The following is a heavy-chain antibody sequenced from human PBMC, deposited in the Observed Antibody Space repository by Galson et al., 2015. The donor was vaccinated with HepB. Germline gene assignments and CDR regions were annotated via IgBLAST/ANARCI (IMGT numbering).Heavy chain of an antibody. Sequence: SLRLSCAASGFTFSGSAMHWVRQASGKGLEWVGRIRSKANSYATAYAASVKGRFTISRDDSKNTAYLQMNSLKTEDTAVYYCTRSMISLPHFDYWGQGTLVTVSS. D-gene: IGHD3/OR15-3a*01. CDR2: IRSKANSYAT. J-gene: IGHJ4*02. CDR3: TRSMISLPHFDY. V-gene: IGHV3-73*01. CDR1: GFTFSGSA.